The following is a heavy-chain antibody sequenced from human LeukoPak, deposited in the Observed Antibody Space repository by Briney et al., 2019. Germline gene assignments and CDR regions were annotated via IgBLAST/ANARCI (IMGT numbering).Heavy chain of an antibody. D-gene: IGHD5/OR15-5a*01. Sequence: SETLSLTCTGSGASISSSSYYGAWIRQPPGKGLEWIGSIYFIGSTYYNTSLKSRVTISVDTSKNQFSLKLSSVTAADTAVYYCARLVSVSGIDYWGQGTLVTVSS. V-gene: IGHV4-39*07. CDR1: GASISSSSYY. CDR3: ARLVSVSGIDY. CDR2: IYFIGST. J-gene: IGHJ4*02.